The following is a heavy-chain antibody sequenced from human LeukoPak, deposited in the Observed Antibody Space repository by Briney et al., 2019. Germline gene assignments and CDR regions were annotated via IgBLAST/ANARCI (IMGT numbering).Heavy chain of an antibody. J-gene: IGHJ4*02. D-gene: IGHD3/OR15-3a*01. Sequence: PSGTLSLTCTVSGGSISSSSDYWGWIRQAPGKGLEWIGSIYYHENTYYNSSLKSRVTISVDTSKNQFSLRLTSVTAADTAVYYCARQTGSGLFILPGGQGTLVTVSS. CDR2: IYYHENT. CDR3: ARQTGSGLFILP. CDR1: GGSISSSSDY. V-gene: IGHV4-39*01.